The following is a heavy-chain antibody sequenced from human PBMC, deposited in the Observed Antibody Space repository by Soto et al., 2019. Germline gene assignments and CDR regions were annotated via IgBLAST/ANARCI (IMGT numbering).Heavy chain of an antibody. Sequence: PGGSLRVSCAASGFNFSDHYMDWVRKTTGKGLEWVGRTGNKANSYTAQYAASVKGRFTISRDDSENSLYLQMNSLKTEDTALYYCARPRRGYGDLYVFDIWGQGTMVTVSS. CDR1: GFNFSDHY. V-gene: IGHV3-72*01. J-gene: IGHJ3*02. CDR3: ARPRRGYGDLYVFDI. D-gene: IGHD4-17*01. CDR2: TGNKANSYTA.